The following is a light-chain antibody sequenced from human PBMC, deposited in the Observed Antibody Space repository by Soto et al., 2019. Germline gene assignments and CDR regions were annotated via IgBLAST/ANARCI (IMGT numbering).Light chain of an antibody. V-gene: IGLV2-14*01. Sequence: SVSGSPGQSITISCSGTSSDVGSCNFVSWYQQHPGKAPKLIIYEVSNRPSGGSNRFSASKSGNTASLTISGLQAEDEADYYCSSCTGNSLSDVFGTGTKGTVL. J-gene: IGLJ1*01. CDR1: SSDVGSCNF. CDR2: EVS. CDR3: SSCTGNSLSDV.